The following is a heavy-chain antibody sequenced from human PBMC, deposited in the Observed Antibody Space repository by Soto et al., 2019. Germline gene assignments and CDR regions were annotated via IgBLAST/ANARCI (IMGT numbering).Heavy chain of an antibody. V-gene: IGHV3-23*01. CDR3: AKEPPRRIAVAEWFDP. CDR1: GFTFSSYA. J-gene: IGHJ5*02. Sequence: PGGSLRLSCAASGFTFSSYAMSWVRQAPGKGLEWVSAIIGSGGSSYYADSVKGRFPISRDNSKNTLYLQLNSLRAEDTALYYCAKEPPRRIAVAEWFDPWGQGTLVTVSS. D-gene: IGHD6-19*01. CDR2: IIGSGGSS.